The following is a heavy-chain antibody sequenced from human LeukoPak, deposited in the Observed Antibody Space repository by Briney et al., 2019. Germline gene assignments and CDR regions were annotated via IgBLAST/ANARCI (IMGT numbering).Heavy chain of an antibody. J-gene: IGHJ4*02. CDR2: IKQDGSEK. Sequence: AGGSLRLSCAASGFTFSSYWMSWVRQAPGKGLEWVANIKQDGSEKYYVDSVKGRFTISRDNAKNSLYLQMNSLRAEDTAVYYFAREPSLFAWPYYFDYWGQGTLVTVSS. D-gene: IGHD3-9*01. CDR1: GFTFSSYW. V-gene: IGHV3-7*01. CDR3: AREPSLFAWPYYFDY.